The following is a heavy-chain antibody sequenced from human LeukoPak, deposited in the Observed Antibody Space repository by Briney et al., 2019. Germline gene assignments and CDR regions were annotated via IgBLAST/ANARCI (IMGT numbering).Heavy chain of an antibody. CDR1: GFIFSTYA. CDR3: VRQQTPHGNFDY. V-gene: IGHV3-23*01. D-gene: IGHD1-1*01. J-gene: IGHJ4*02. Sequence: GGSLRLSCAASGFIFSTYAMSWVRQAPGKGLEWVSAISGSGGSTYYADSVKGRFTISRDNSKNTLYLQMNSLRAEDTAVYYCVRQQTPHGNFDYWGQGTLVTVSS. CDR2: ISGSGGST.